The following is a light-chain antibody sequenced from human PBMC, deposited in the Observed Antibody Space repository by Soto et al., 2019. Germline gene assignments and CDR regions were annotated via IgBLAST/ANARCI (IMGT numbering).Light chain of an antibody. J-gene: IGKJ4*02. CDR1: QGIYNY. V-gene: IGKV1-27*01. CDR2: VAS. CDR3: QKYNSAPLT. Sequence: DIQMTQSPSSLSASVGDRVTIACRASQGIYNYLAWYQQKPGKVPKLLLYVASTLQSGVPSRFSGSGSGTDFTLTISSPQPEDVAIYYCQKYNSAPLTFGGGTKVEIK.